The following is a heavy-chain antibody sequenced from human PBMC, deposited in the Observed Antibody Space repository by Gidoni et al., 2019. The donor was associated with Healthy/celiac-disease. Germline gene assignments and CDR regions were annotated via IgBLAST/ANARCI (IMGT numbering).Heavy chain of an antibody. D-gene: IGHD4-17*01. CDR1: GGSFSGYY. CDR3: ARGMNDYGDYEHFDY. J-gene: IGHJ4*02. CDR2: INHSGST. V-gene: IGHV4-34*01. Sequence: QVQLQQWGAGLLKPSETLSLTCAVYGGSFSGYYWSWHRQPPGKGLEWIGEINHSGSTNYNPSLKSRVTISVDTSKNQFSLKLSSVTAADTAVYYCARGMNDYGDYEHFDYWGQGTLVTVSS.